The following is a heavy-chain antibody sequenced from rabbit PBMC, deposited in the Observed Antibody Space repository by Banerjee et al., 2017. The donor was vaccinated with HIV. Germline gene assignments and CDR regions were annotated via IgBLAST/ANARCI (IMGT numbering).Heavy chain of an antibody. CDR1: GFSFSNNHC. V-gene: IGHV1S40*01. Sequence: QSLEESGGDLVKPGASLTLTCTASGFSFSNNHCICWVRQAPGKGLEWIGYIGSGGSTYYASWAKGRFTISKTSSTTVTLQITSLTAADTATYFCAREDYSYDDYGDYNLWGQGTLVTVS. J-gene: IGHJ4*01. CDR2: IGSGGST. D-gene: IGHD2-1*01. CDR3: AREDYSYDDYGDYNL.